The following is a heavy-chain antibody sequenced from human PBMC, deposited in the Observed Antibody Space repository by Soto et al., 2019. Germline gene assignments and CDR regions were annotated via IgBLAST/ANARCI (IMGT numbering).Heavy chain of an antibody. CDR3: ARGRRYSGYDYYYYGMDV. V-gene: IGHV4-34*01. CDR1: CGSFSGYY. Sequence: SETLSLTCAVYCGSFSGYYWSWIRQPPGKGLEWIGEINHSGSTNYNPSLKSRVTISVDTSKNQFSLKLSSVTAADTAVYYCARGRRYSGYDYYYYGMDVWGQGTTVTVSS. CDR2: INHSGST. J-gene: IGHJ6*02. D-gene: IGHD5-12*01.